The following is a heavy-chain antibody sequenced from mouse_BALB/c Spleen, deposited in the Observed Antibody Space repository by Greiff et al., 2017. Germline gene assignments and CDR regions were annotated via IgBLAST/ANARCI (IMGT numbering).Heavy chain of an antibody. CDR1: GFTFSSYG. J-gene: IGHJ3*01. Sequence: EVHLVESGGGLVQPGGSLKLSCAASGFTFSSYGMSWVRQTPDKRLELVATINSNGGSTYYPDSVKGRFTISRDNAKNTLYLQMNSLKSEDTAMYYCTRGSSDGTGAWFAYWGRGTLVTVSA. CDR3: TRGSSDGTGAWFAY. D-gene: IGHD3-3*01. CDR2: INSNGGST. V-gene: IGHV5-6-3*01.